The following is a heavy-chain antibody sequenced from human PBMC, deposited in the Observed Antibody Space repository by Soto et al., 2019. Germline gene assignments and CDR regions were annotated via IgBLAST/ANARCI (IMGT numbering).Heavy chain of an antibody. Sequence: SETLSLTCTVSGGSISSYYWSWIRQPPGKGLEWIGYIYYSGSTNYNPSLKSRVTISVDTSKNQFSLRLSSVTAADTAVYYCARSTRNHYFDYCGQGTLVTVSS. CDR2: IYYSGST. CDR3: ARSTRNHYFDY. CDR1: GGSISSYY. V-gene: IGHV4-59*01. J-gene: IGHJ4*02.